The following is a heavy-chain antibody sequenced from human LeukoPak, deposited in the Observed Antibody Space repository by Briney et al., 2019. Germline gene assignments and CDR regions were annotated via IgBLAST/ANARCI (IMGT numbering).Heavy chain of an antibody. V-gene: IGHV4-39*01. J-gene: IGHJ4*02. CDR2: IYYSGST. Sequence: SETLSLTCTVSGGSISSSSYYWGWIRQPPGKGLEWIGSIYYSGSTYYNPSLKSRVTISVDTSKNQFSLKMSSVTAADTAVYYCARRGEYQRLYRDYWGQGTLVTVSS. CDR3: ARRGEYQRLYRDY. D-gene: IGHD2-2*02. CDR1: GGSISSSSYY.